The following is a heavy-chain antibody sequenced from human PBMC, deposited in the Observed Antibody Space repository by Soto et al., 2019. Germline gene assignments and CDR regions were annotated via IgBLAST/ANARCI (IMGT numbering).Heavy chain of an antibody. D-gene: IGHD3-3*01. Sequence: GGSLRLSCAASGFTVSSNYMSWVRQAPGKGLEWVSVIYSGGSTYYADSVKGRFTISRDNSKNTLYLQMNSLRAEDTAVYYCARTEYYDFWSGYYFDYWGQGTLVTVSS. CDR3: ARTEYYDFWSGYYFDY. V-gene: IGHV3-66*01. CDR2: IYSGGST. J-gene: IGHJ4*02. CDR1: GFTVSSNY.